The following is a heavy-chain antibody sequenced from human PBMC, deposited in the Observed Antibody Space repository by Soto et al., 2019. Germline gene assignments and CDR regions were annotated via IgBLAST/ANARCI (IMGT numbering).Heavy chain of an antibody. Sequence: GGSLRLSCAASGFTFSDYAMHWVRQAPGKGLEWVAVISYDGSNKYYADSVKGRFTISRDNSKNTLYLQMNSLRAEDTAVYYCARGFPMVPIGYFYYYYGMDVWGQGTTVTVSS. V-gene: IGHV3-30-3*01. CDR1: GFTFSDYA. CDR3: ARGFPMVPIGYFYYYYGMDV. J-gene: IGHJ6*02. CDR2: ISYDGSNK. D-gene: IGHD3-10*01.